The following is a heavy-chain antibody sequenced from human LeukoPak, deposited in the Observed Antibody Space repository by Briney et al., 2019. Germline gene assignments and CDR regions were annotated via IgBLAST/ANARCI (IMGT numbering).Heavy chain of an antibody. CDR2: ISSNGIST. D-gene: IGHD3-10*01. J-gene: IGHJ4*02. Sequence: PGGSLRLSCAASGFTFSSYAMSWVRQAPGRGLEWFSAISSNGISTHYGDSVKGRFTISRDNSRNTLYLQLNGLSAEDTAVYYCARLLRGVIVPYYDCWGQGTLVTVSS. CDR1: GFTFSSYA. V-gene: IGHV3-23*01. CDR3: ARLLRGVIVPYYDC.